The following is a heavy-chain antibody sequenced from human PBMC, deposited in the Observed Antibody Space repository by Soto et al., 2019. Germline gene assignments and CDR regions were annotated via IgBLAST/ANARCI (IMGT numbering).Heavy chain of an antibody. Sequence: GASVKVSCKASGYTFTSYGISWVRQAPGQGLEWMGWISAYNGNTNYAQKLQGRVTMTTDTSTSTAYMELRSLRSDDTAVYYCARDLGGGYCSGGSCSLGSNLFDPWGQGTLVTVSS. D-gene: IGHD2-15*01. J-gene: IGHJ5*02. CDR1: GYTFTSYG. CDR3: ARDLGGGYCSGGSCSLGSNLFDP. V-gene: IGHV1-18*01. CDR2: ISAYNGNT.